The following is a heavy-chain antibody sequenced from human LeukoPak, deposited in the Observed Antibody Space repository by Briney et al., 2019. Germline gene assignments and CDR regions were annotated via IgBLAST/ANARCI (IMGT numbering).Heavy chain of an antibody. CDR1: GGSISSYY. CDR2: IYYSGSA. J-gene: IGHJ4*02. D-gene: IGHD3-10*01. Sequence: SETLSLTCTVSGGSISSYYWSWIRQSPGKGLEWIGYIYYSGSANYNPSLESRVTISVDTSKNQFSLKLSSVAAADTAVYYCARECYGSGNSSPSHSDYWGQGTLVTVSS. V-gene: IGHV4-59*01. CDR3: ARECYGSGNSSPSHSDY.